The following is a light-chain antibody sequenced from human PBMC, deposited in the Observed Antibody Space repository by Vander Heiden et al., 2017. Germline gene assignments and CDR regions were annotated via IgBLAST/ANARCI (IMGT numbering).Light chain of an antibody. CDR2: GAS. Sequence: DIEMTQSPSSLSASVGDRVSITCRASESLSNYLNWYQQKPGKAPKLLVYGASSLQSGVPSRFSGSASGTDFTLTISSLQPDDFATYYCQQGVSTPRTFGQGTKVEIK. J-gene: IGKJ1*01. V-gene: IGKV1-39*01. CDR1: ESLSNY. CDR3: QQGVSTPRT.